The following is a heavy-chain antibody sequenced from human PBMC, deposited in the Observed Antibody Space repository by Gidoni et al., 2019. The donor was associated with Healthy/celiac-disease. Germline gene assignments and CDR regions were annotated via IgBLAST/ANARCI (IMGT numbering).Heavy chain of an antibody. CDR3: AVAGRSDWAKEGETPTY. Sequence: QLQLVQSGAAVTKPGPSVPVSGMASADTFTAHYMHWVRQAPGQGLEGTGGINPNSGGTKYAQKFQGRVTMNRDRTISTDYMELGRRRCDDRAVYYVAVAGRSDWAKEGETPTYWGQGTLVTVSS. CDR2: INPNSGGT. J-gene: IGHJ4*02. V-gene: IGHV1-2*02. CDR1: ADTFTAHY. D-gene: IGHD2-15*01.